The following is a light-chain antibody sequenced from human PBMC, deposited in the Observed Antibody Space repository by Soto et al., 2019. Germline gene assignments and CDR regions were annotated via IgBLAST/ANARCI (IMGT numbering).Light chain of an antibody. J-gene: IGKJ5*01. CDR3: QQFHNYPPIT. CDR2: DAS. Sequence: AIQLTQSPSSLSASVGDRVTITCRASQGISSALAWYQQKPGKAPKLLIYDASSLESGVPSRFSGSGSGTDFTLTISSLQPEDFATYYCQQFHNYPPITFGQGTRLEIK. CDR1: QGISSA. V-gene: IGKV1D-13*01.